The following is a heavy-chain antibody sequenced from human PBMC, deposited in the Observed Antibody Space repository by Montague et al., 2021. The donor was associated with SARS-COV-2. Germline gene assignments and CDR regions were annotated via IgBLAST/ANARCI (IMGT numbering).Heavy chain of an antibody. CDR3: ARDRGGGRYDFWSGYYEQPYDY. CDR2: ISSSSSYI. V-gene: IGHV3-21*01. CDR1: GFTFSSYS. J-gene: IGHJ4*02. Sequence: SLRLSCAASGFTFSSYSMNWVRQAPGKGLEWVSSISSSSSYIYYADSVKGRFTISRDNAKNSLYLQMNSLGAEDTAVYYCARDRGGGRYDFWSGYYEQPYDYWGQGTLVTVSS. D-gene: IGHD3-3*01.